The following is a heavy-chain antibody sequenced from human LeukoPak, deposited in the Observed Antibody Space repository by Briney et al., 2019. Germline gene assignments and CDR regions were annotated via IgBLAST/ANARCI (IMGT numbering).Heavy chain of an antibody. CDR3: ARGIYSYGNFDY. Sequence: PGASVKVSCKASGYTFTSYYMHWVRQAPGQGLEWMGIINPSGGSTSYAQRFQGRVTTTRDTSTSTVYMEASSLRSEDTAVYYCARGIYSYGNFDYWGQVTLVTVSS. D-gene: IGHD5-18*01. V-gene: IGHV1-46*03. J-gene: IGHJ4*02. CDR2: INPSGGST. CDR1: GYTFTSYY.